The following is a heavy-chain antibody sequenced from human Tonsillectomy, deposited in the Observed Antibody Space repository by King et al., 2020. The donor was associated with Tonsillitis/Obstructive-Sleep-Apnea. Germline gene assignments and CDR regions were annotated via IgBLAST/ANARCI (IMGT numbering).Heavy chain of an antibody. D-gene: IGHD3-9*01. CDR3: ARDLWIPDWFSGAFDI. V-gene: IGHV3-48*03. CDR2: ISTTGTTI. CDR1: GFSFRNYE. Sequence: VQLVESGGDLVQPGGSLRLSCAASGFSFRNYEMNWVRQAPGKGPEWVSYISTTGTTIKYADSVKGRFTISRDNAKNSLYLQMNSLRTEDTAVYYCARDLWIPDWFSGAFDIWGQGATVTVSS. J-gene: IGHJ3*02.